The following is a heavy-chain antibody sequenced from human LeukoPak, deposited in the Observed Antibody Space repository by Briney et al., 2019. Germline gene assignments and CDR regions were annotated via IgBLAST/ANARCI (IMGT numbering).Heavy chain of an antibody. J-gene: IGHJ4*02. D-gene: IGHD1-26*01. CDR1: GGSFSGYY. CDR3: ARARGGSYPRQPLRPMTDDY. Sequence: SETLSLTCAVYGGSFSGYYWSWIRQPPGKGLEWIGEINHSGSTNYNPSLKSRVTISVDTSKNQFSLKLSSVTAADTAVYYCARARGGSYPRQPLRPMTDDYWGQGTLVTVSS. V-gene: IGHV4-34*01. CDR2: INHSGST.